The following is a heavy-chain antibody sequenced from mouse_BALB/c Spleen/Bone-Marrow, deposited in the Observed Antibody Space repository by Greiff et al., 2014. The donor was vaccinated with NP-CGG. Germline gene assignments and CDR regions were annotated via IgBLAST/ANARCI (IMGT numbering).Heavy chain of an antibody. CDR2: IDPYSGGA. D-gene: IGHD2-14*01. V-gene: IGHV1S135*01. Sequence: EVQLQQSGPELVKPGASVKVSCKASGYAFTNYNMNCVKQSHGKSLEWIGYIDPYSGGANYNQKFRGKATLTVDKSSSTAYMHLNSLTSEDSAVYYCSRGVLAYFDYWGQGTTLTVSS. CDR1: GYAFTNYN. CDR3: SRGVLAYFDY. J-gene: IGHJ2*01.